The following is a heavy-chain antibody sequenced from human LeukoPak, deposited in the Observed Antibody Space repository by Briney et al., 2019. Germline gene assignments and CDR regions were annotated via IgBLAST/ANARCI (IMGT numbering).Heavy chain of an antibody. CDR2: INPNSGGT. CDR3: AREGFVGGMTGAFDI. Sequence: GASVKVSCKASGYTFTGYYMHWVRQAPGQGLEWMGWINPNSGGTNYAQKFQGRVTMTRGTSISTAYMELSRLRSDDTAVYYCAREGFVGGMTGAFDIWGQGTMVTVSS. V-gene: IGHV1-2*02. CDR1: GYTFTGYY. D-gene: IGHD3-9*01. J-gene: IGHJ3*02.